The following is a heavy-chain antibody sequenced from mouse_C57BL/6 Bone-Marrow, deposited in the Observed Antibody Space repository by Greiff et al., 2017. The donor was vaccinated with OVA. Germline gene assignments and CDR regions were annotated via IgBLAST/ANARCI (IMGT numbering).Heavy chain of an antibody. J-gene: IGHJ3*01. CDR3: AVWDALSWFAY. CDR1: GYTFTSYW. Sequence: QVQLQQPGAELVKPGASVKLSCKASGYTFTSYWMHWVKQRPGQGLEWIGMIHPNSGSTNYNEKFKSKATLTVDKSSSTAYMQLSSLTSEDSAVYNCAVWDALSWFAYWGQGTLVTVSA. V-gene: IGHV1-64*01. CDR2: IHPNSGST. D-gene: IGHD4-1*01.